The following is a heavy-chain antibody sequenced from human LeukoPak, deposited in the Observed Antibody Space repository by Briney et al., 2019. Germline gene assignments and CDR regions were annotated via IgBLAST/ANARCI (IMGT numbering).Heavy chain of an antibody. Sequence: GGSLRLSCAASGFTFSSYAMSWVRQAPGKGLEWVSAISGGADITYYADSVKGRFTISRDNSKNTLYLQMNSLRAEDTAVHYCAKAQNNGGDFDYWGQGILVTVAS. CDR2: ISGGADIT. J-gene: IGHJ4*02. CDR3: AKAQNNGGDFDY. V-gene: IGHV3-23*01. CDR1: GFTFSSYA. D-gene: IGHD4-23*01.